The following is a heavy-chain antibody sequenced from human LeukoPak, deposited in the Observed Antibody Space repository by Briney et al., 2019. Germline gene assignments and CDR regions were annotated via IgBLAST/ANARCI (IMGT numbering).Heavy chain of an antibody. CDR2: ISSTSTSI. Sequence: GGSLRLSCAASGFTFSSYSMNWVRQAPGKGLEWVSYISSTSTSIYYADSVKGRFTTSGDNAKNSLSLQMNSLRAEDTAVYYCARDGAIWSGSYYMDVWGKGTTVTVSS. V-gene: IGHV3-48*04. CDR1: GFTFSSYS. CDR3: ARDGAIWSGSYYMDV. J-gene: IGHJ6*03. D-gene: IGHD3-3*01.